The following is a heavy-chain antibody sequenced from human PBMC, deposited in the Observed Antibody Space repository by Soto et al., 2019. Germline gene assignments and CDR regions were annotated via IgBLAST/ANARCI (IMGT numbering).Heavy chain of an antibody. CDR2: TYFRGST. D-gene: IGHD2-2*01. Sequence: QVQLQESGPGLVKPSQTLSLTCTVSGDSISSGGHYCSWIRQHPGKGLEWIGYTYFRGSTNYNPSLKSRVNMSVDTYKTRSSLKLNSVTAADTAVHYCARGSNSSGYYGVAVWGQGTTVTVSS. CDR3: ARGSNSSGYYGVAV. J-gene: IGHJ6*02. CDR1: GDSISSGGHY. V-gene: IGHV4-31*03.